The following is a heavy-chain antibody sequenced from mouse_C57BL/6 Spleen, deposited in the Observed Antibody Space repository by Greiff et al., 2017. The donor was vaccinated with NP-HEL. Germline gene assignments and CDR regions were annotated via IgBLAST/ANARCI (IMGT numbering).Heavy chain of an antibody. CDR1: GYTFTDYY. CDR3: ARKGVDGYYVY. V-gene: IGHV1-19*01. J-gene: IGHJ3*01. Sequence: VQLQQSGPVLVKPGASVKMSCKASGYTFTDYYMNWVMQSHGKSLEWIGVINPYNGGTSYNQKFKGKATLTVDKSSSTAYMELNSLTSEDSAVYYCARKGVDGYYVYWGQGTLVTVSA. D-gene: IGHD2-3*01. CDR2: INPYNGGT.